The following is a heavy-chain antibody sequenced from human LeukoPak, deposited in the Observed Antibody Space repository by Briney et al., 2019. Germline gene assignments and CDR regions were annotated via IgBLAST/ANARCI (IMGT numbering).Heavy chain of an antibody. CDR3: ASNTYYYDSSGYYQAPLDY. Sequence: GGSLRLSCAASGFTFSNYWMSWVRQAPGKGLEWVAHIKQDGSEKYYVDSVKGRFTISRDNAKNSLYLQMNSLRAEDTAVYYCASNTYYYDSSGYYQAPLDYWGQGTLVTVSS. CDR2: IKQDGSEK. V-gene: IGHV3-7*01. D-gene: IGHD3-22*01. J-gene: IGHJ4*02. CDR1: GFTFSNYW.